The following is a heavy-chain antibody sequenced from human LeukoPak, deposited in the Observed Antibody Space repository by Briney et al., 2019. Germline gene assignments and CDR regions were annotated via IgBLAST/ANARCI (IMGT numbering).Heavy chain of an antibody. Sequence: SETLSLTCTVSGGSISSGGYYWSWIRQPPGKGLEWIGYIYHSGSTYYNPSLKSRVTISVDRSKNQFSLKLSSVTAADTAVYYWAESYDFWSGYPPQFDYWGPGTLVTVSS. J-gene: IGHJ4*02. CDR2: IYHSGST. D-gene: IGHD3-3*01. CDR3: AESYDFWSGYPPQFDY. CDR1: GGSISSGGYY. V-gene: IGHV4-30-2*01.